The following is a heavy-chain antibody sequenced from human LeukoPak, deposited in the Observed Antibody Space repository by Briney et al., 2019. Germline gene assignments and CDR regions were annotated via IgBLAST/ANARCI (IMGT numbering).Heavy chain of an antibody. CDR1: GGSISSSSYY. J-gene: IGHJ6*03. Sequence: SETLSLTCTVSGGSISSSSYYWGWIRQPPGKGLEWIGSIYYSGSTYYNPSLKSRVTISLDTSKNQFSLKLSTVTAADTAVYYCARRRTTYYYDSSGYSQLVYYYYMDVWGKRTTVTVSS. V-gene: IGHV4-39*01. D-gene: IGHD3-22*01. CDR2: IYYSGST. CDR3: ARRRTTYYYDSSGYSQLVYYYYMDV.